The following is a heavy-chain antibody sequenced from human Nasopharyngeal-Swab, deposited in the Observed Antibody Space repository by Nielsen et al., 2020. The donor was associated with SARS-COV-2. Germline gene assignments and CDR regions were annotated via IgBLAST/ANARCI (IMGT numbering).Heavy chain of an antibody. CDR3: AKDPRPTYDSSGYGLDY. Sequence: WIRQPPGKGLEWVAVISYDGSNKYYADPVKGRFTISRDNSKNTLYLQMNSLRAEDTAVYYCAKDPRPTYDSSGYGLDYWGQGTLVTVSS. D-gene: IGHD3-22*01. V-gene: IGHV3-30*18. CDR2: ISYDGSNK. J-gene: IGHJ4*02.